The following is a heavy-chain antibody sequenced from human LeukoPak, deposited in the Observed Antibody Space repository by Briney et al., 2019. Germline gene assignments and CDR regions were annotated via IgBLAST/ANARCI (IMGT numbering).Heavy chain of an antibody. CDR3: ARWSGPVIGRYYFDY. V-gene: IGHV1-69*05. CDR2: IIPIFGTA. CDR1: GGTFSSYA. D-gene: IGHD3-3*01. Sequence: GASVKVSCKASGGTFSSYAISWVRQAPGQGLEWMGGIIPIFGTANYAQKFQGRATITTDESTSTAYMELSSLRSGDTAVYYCARWSGPVIGRYYFDYWGQGTLVTVSS. J-gene: IGHJ4*02.